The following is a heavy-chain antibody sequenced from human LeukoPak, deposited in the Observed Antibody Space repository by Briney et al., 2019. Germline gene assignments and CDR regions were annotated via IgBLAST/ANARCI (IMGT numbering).Heavy chain of an antibody. V-gene: IGHV5-51*01. D-gene: IGHD2-21*02. CDR2: IYPGDSDT. Sequence: GASLKISCKGSGYSFSSYWIGWVRQMPGKGLEWMGMIYPGDSDTRYSPSFQGQVTISADKSISTAYLQWSSLKASDTAMYYCARRAYCGGDCYLDYWGQGTLVTVSS. J-gene: IGHJ4*02. CDR1: GYSFSSYW. CDR3: ARRAYCGGDCYLDY.